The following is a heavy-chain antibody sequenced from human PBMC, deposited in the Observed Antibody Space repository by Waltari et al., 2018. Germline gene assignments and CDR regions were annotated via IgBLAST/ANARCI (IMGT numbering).Heavy chain of an antibody. Sequence: EVQLVESGGALVQPGGSLKLSCAASGRIISDYAIHWVHQASGKGPEWVGRIRSRFKGDATAYGESVQGRFTISRDDSKNTVYLEMNSLKTDDTAVYYCIRPFEMGIDWGQGTLVTVSS. CDR3: IRPFEMGID. CDR2: IRSRFKGDAT. V-gene: IGHV3-73*01. CDR1: GRIISDYA. D-gene: IGHD7-27*01. J-gene: IGHJ4*02.